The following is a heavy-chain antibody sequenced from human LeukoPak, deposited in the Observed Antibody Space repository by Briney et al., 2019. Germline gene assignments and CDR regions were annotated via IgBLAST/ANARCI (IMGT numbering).Heavy chain of an antibody. V-gene: IGHV4-59*01. CDR3: ARGGIRQQLID. Sequence: KPSETLSLTCAVSGGSINDYYWTWIRQPPGKGLEWIGSIYYSGSTNYNPSLKSPVIISLDRSNNHLSLKLDSVTAADTAVYYCARGGIRQQLIDWGQGTLVTVSS. CDR1: GGSINDYY. J-gene: IGHJ4*02. D-gene: IGHD6-13*01. CDR2: IYYSGST.